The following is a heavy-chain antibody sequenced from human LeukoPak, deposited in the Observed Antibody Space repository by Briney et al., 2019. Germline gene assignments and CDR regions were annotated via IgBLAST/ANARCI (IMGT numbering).Heavy chain of an antibody. CDR1: GFIFSNYW. J-gene: IGHJ4*02. V-gene: IGHV3-7*03. CDR2: IKPDGSEK. CDR3: AKDRFDGSGSYPTYIDY. D-gene: IGHD3-10*01. Sequence: PGGSLRLSCAASGFIFSNYWMSWVRQAPGKGLEWVANIKPDGSEKYYVDSVKGRFTISRDNAKNSLYLQMNRLRAEDTAVYYCAKDRFDGSGSYPTYIDYWGQGTLVTVSS.